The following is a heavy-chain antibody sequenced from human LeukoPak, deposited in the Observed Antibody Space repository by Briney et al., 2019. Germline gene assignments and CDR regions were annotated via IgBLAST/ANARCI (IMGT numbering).Heavy chain of an antibody. Sequence: GGSLRLSCAASGFTFSSHWMHWVRQAPGKGLVWVSRINTDGSSTSYADSVKGRFTISRDNAKHTLYLQMNSLRAEDTAVYFCARDGYFGFDYWGQGTLVTVSS. J-gene: IGHJ4*02. CDR2: INTDGSST. V-gene: IGHV3-74*01. CDR3: ARDGYFGFDY. CDR1: GFTFSSHW. D-gene: IGHD5-18*01.